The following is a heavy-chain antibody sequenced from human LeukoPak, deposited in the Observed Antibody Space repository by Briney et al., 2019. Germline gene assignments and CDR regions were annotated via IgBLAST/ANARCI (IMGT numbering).Heavy chain of an antibody. D-gene: IGHD4-17*01. V-gene: IGHV1-18*01. CDR2: ISAYNGNT. CDR1: GYTFTSYG. J-gene: IGHJ4*02. CDR3: ARADYVQGGSPALFDY. Sequence: ASVKVSCKASGYTFTSYGISWVRQAPGQGLEWMGWISAYNGNTNYAQKLQGRVTMTTDTSTSTAYMELRSLRSDDTAVYYCARADYVQGGSPALFDYWGQGTLVTVSS.